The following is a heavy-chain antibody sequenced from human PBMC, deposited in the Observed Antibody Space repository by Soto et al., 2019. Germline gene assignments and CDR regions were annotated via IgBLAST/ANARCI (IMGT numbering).Heavy chain of an antibody. J-gene: IGHJ6*02. CDR2: IYPGDSDT. D-gene: IGHD3-3*01. V-gene: IGHV5-51*01. CDR3: ARAPRITIFGVALDNGMYV. CDR1: GYGFTSYG. Sequence: PGESLKISCKGSGYGFTSYGIGWVRQMPGKGLEWMGIIYPGDSDTRYSPSFQGQVTISADKSISTAYLQWSSLKASDTAMYYCARAPRITIFGVALDNGMYVWGQGTTVTVSS.